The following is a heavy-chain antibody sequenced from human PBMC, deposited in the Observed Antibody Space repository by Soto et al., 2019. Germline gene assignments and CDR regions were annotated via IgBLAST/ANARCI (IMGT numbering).Heavy chain of an antibody. CDR2: ISANNGNT. J-gene: IGHJ5*02. Sequence: QVQLVQSGAEVKKPGASVKVSCKASGYTFTSYGISWVRQAPGQGLEWMGWISANNGNTKYAQNFQGRVTMTTDTSPSTDYMELRSLRSDDTAVYYCARAYSPGLFDPWGQGTLVTVSS. CDR1: GYTFTSYG. CDR3: ARAYSPGLFDP. D-gene: IGHD2-15*01. V-gene: IGHV1-18*01.